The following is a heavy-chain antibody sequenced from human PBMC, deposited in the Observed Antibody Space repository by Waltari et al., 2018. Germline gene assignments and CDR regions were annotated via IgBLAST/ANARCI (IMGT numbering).Heavy chain of an antibody. J-gene: IGHJ4*02. Sequence: QVQLVQSGAEVKKPGASVKVSCKASGYTLTGSYLHWVRQAPGQGLEWMGRINPNSGGTNYAQKFQGRVTMTRDTSISTAYMELSRLRSDDTAVYYCARGMGELWFGELFQTDYWGQGTLVTVSS. V-gene: IGHV1-2*06. CDR2: INPNSGGT. D-gene: IGHD3-10*01. CDR1: GYTLTGSY. CDR3: ARGMGELWFGELFQTDY.